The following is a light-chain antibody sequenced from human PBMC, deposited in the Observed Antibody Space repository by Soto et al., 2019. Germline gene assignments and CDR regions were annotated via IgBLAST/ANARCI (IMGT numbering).Light chain of an antibody. Sequence: DIQMTQSPSSLSASVGDRVTITCQASQDISNYLNWYQQKPGQAPKLLIYDASNLETGVPSRFSGSGSGTDFTFTISSLQPEDIATYYCQQYDNLPWYTFGQGTKLEIK. CDR3: QQYDNLPWYT. J-gene: IGKJ2*01. CDR1: QDISNY. CDR2: DAS. V-gene: IGKV1-33*01.